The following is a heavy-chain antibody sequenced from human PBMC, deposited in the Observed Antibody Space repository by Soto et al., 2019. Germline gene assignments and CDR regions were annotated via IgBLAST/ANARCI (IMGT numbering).Heavy chain of an antibody. V-gene: IGHV1-69*01. CDR3: ARDFVRSGRSSGWPFDY. D-gene: IGHD6-19*01. CDR1: GGTFSSYA. Sequence: QVQLVQSGAEVQKPGSSVKVSCKASGGTFSSYAISWVRQAPGQGLEWMGGIIPIFGTANYAQKFQGRVTITADESTSTAYIELSSLRSEDTAVYYCARDFVRSGRSSGWPFDYWGQGTLVTVSS. J-gene: IGHJ4*02. CDR2: IIPIFGTA.